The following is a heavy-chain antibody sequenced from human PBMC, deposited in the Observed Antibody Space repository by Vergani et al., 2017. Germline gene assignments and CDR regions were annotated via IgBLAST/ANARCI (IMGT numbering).Heavy chain of an antibody. CDR2: IYHSGYT. CDR1: GGPISSGDSY. J-gene: IGHJ4*02. CDR3: ARSPSDIVVEGFDY. D-gene: IGHD2-15*01. Sequence: QVQLQESGPGLVKPSQTLSLTCNVSGGPISSGDSYWSWTRQTPGKGLEWIGYIYHSGYTHYNPSLRSRVTLSVDTSKNQFSLKVTTVTAGDTAVYFCARSPSDIVVEGFDYWGQGTLGTVSS. V-gene: IGHV4-30-4*08.